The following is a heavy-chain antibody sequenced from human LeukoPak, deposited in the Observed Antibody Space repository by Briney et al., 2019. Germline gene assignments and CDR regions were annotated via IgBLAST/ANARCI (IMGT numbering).Heavy chain of an antibody. Sequence: GGSLRLSCAASGFTFSSYSMNWVRQAPGKGLEWVSSISSSSSYIYYADSVKGRFTISRDNYKNTLYLQMNSLRAEDTAVYYCAKVLLWFGELSDAFDIWGQGTMVTVSS. V-gene: IGHV3-21*04. CDR1: GFTFSSYS. D-gene: IGHD3-10*01. CDR2: ISSSSSYI. CDR3: AKVLLWFGELSDAFDI. J-gene: IGHJ3*02.